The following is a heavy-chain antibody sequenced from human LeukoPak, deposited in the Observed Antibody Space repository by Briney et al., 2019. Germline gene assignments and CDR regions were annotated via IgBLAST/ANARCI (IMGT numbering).Heavy chain of an antibody. CDR2: IYYSGST. Sequence: SETLSLTCTVSGGSISSYYWSWIRQPPGKGLEWIGYIYYSGSTNYNPSLKSRVTISVDTSKNQFSLKLSSVTAADTAVYHCASAISGWYLLGFDYWGQGTLVTVSS. CDR3: ASAISGWYLLGFDY. D-gene: IGHD6-19*01. J-gene: IGHJ4*02. CDR1: GGSISSYY. V-gene: IGHV4-59*01.